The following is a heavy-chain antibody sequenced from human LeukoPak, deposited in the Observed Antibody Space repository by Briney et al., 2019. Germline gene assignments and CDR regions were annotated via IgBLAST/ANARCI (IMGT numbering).Heavy chain of an antibody. D-gene: IGHD2-8*01. CDR1: GFTFSSYG. CDR3: ARGYCTNGVCYETFGY. J-gene: IGHJ4*02. CDR2: IWYDGSNK. Sequence: PGGSLRLSCAASGFTFSSYGMHWVRQAPGKGLEWVAVIWYDGSNKYYADSVKGRFTISRDNSKNTLYLQMNSLRAEDTAVYYCARGYCTNGVCYETFGYWGQGTLVTVSS. V-gene: IGHV3-33*01.